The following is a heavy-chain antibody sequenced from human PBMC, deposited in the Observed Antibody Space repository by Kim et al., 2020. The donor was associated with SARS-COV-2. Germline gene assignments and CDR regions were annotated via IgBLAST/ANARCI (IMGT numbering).Heavy chain of an antibody. Sequence: SETLSLTCTVSGGSISSYYWSWIRHPPGKGLEWIGYIYYSGSTNYNPSLKSRVTISVDTSKNQFSLKLSSVTAADTAVYYCASGADITDDYSFDYWGQGTLVTVSS. D-gene: IGHD4-4*01. CDR3: ASGADITDDYSFDY. CDR2: IYYSGST. J-gene: IGHJ4*02. CDR1: GGSISSYY. V-gene: IGHV4-59*13.